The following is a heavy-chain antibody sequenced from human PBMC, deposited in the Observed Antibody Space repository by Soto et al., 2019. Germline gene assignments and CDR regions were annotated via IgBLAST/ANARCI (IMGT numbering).Heavy chain of an antibody. V-gene: IGHV3-64*01. CDR1: GFTLSGYA. D-gene: IGHD6-6*01. Sequence: GGSLRLSCAASGFTLSGYAMDWVRQAPGKGLEYVSGISSNGVGTYYANYVQGKFTISRDNSKNTVYLQMGSLRPEDMAVYYCARRARPDFYYMDVWGKGTTVTVSS. J-gene: IGHJ6*03. CDR3: ARRARPDFYYMDV. CDR2: ISSNGVGT.